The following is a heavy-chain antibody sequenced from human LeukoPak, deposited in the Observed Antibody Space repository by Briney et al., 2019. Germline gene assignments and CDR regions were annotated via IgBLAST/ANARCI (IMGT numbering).Heavy chain of an antibody. V-gene: IGHV4-59*11. Sequence: SETLSLTCTVSGGSISSHYWSWIRQPPGKGLEWIGYIYYSGSTNYNPSLKSRVTISVDTSKNQFSLKLSSVTAADTAVYYCARVVRGTTVTYYYYYMDVWGKGTTVTVSS. CDR3: ARVVRGTTVTYYYYYMDV. CDR2: IYYSGST. J-gene: IGHJ6*03. D-gene: IGHD4-11*01. CDR1: GGSISSHY.